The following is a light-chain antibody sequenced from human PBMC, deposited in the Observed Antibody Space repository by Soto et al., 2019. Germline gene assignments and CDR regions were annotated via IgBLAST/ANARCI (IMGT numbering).Light chain of an antibody. J-gene: IGKJ1*01. Sequence: DIQLTQSPSTLSASVGDRLTITCRASENIGAWLAWYQQKPGKAPKLLIYKASSLESGVPSRFSGGGSGTEFTLTISSLQPDDFATYYCQQYHIYSWTFGQGTKVDI. CDR3: QQYHIYSWT. V-gene: IGKV1-5*03. CDR1: ENIGAW. CDR2: KAS.